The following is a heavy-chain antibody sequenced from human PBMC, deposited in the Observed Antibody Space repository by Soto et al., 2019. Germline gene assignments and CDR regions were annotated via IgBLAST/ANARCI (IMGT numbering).Heavy chain of an antibody. CDR1: GVSISSFY. V-gene: IGHV4-4*07. J-gene: IGHJ4*02. Sequence: SETLSLTCTVSGVSISSFYWSWIRQPAGKGLEWIGRIYSSEIINYNPSLKSRVTISLDTSKNQFSLKLSSVTAADTAAYFCATVSYVGGTDYWGQGTLVTVSS. CDR2: IYSSEII. D-gene: IGHD5-18*01. CDR3: ATVSYVGGTDY.